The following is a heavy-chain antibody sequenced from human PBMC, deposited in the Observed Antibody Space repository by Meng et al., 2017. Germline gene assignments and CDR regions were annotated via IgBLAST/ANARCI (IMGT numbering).Heavy chain of an antibody. CDR3: ARSDFGVVIPFEY. D-gene: IGHD3-3*01. CDR2: INHSGST. CDR1: GGSFSGYY. V-gene: IGHV4-34*01. Sequence: SETLSLTCAVYGGSFSGYYWSWIRQPPGKGLEWIGEINHSGSTNYNPSLKSRVTISVDTSKNQFSLKLSSVTAADTAVYYCARSDFGVVIPFEYWGQGTLVTVSS. J-gene: IGHJ4*02.